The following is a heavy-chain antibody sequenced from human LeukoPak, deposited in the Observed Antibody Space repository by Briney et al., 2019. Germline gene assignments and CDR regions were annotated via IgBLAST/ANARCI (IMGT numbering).Heavy chain of an antibody. Sequence: GGSLRLSCAASGFTFSSYTIHWVRQAPGKGLEWVALISDDGTNKYYVDSVKGRFTISRDNSKNTLYLQMNSLRAEDAAVYYCARGDYPPSYDFWSGYFLVWGQGTTVTVSS. V-gene: IGHV3-30-3*01. CDR2: ISDDGTNK. CDR1: GFTFSSYT. CDR3: ARGDYPPSYDFWSGYFLV. J-gene: IGHJ6*02. D-gene: IGHD3-3*01.